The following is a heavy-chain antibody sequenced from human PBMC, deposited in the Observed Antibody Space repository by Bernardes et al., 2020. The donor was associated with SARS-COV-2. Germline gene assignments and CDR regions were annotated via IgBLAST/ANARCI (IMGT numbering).Heavy chain of an antibody. D-gene: IGHD3-22*01. CDR1: GGSISSSSYY. Sequence: ETLSLTCTVSGGSISSSSYYWGWIRQPPGKGLEWIGSIYYSGSTYYNPSLKSRGTISVDTSKNQFSLKLSSVTAADTAVYYCARQSPHYYYDSSGYYRMGAFDIWGQGTMVTVSS. CDR3: ARQSPHYYYDSSGYYRMGAFDI. J-gene: IGHJ3*02. CDR2: IYYSGST. V-gene: IGHV4-39*01.